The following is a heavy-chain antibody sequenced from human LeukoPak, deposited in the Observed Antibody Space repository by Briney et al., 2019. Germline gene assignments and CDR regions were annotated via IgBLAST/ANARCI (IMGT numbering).Heavy chain of an antibody. V-gene: IGHV3-33*06. CDR1: GFTFSRNG. CDR2: TWDDGSNN. Sequence: GGSLRLSCAASGFTFSRNGMHWVRQAPGQGLEWLAVTWDDGSNNYYADSVKGRFTISRDNSKNTLYLQMNSLRAEDTAVYYCAKGSEAVAGTFDYWGQGTLVTVSS. CDR3: AKGSEAVAGTFDY. D-gene: IGHD6-19*01. J-gene: IGHJ4*02.